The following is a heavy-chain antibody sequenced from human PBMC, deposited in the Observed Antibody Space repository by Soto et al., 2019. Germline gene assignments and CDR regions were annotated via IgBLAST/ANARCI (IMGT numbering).Heavy chain of an antibody. D-gene: IGHD3-16*01. Sequence: GGSLRLSWVTSGFIFSTYWMSWVRQAPGKGLEWVANIKQDGSEKNYVDSVKGRFTISRDNAKNSLFLQMNSLRAEDTAVYYCTYGGYFDIWGQGPLVTVSS. J-gene: IGHJ4*02. V-gene: IGHV3-7*01. CDR1: GFIFSTYW. CDR3: TYGGYFDI. CDR2: IKQDGSEK.